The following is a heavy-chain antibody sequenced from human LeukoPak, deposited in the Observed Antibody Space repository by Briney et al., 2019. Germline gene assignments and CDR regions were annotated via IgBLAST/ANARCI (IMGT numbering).Heavy chain of an antibody. CDR2: MYYSGSA. J-gene: IGHJ3*02. Sequence: SETLSLTCTVSGGSISSYYWSWIRQPPGKGLEYIAYMYYSGSAYYNPSLKSRVTISVDTSKNQFSLKLSSVTAADTAVYYCARDNEKGAFDIWGRGTMVTVSS. CDR1: GGSISSYY. CDR3: ARDNEKGAFDI. D-gene: IGHD1-1*01. V-gene: IGHV4-59*01.